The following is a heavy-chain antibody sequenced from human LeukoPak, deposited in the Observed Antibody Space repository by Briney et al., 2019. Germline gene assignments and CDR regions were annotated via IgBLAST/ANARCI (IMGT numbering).Heavy chain of an antibody. Sequence: ASVKVSCKASGYTFTGYYMHWVRQAPGQGLEWMGWINPNSGGTNYAQKFQGRVSLTRGTSINTAYMELSNLRSDDTAVYYCARASVITGSTETFDPWGQGTLVTVSS. J-gene: IGHJ5*02. V-gene: IGHV1-2*02. D-gene: IGHD1-20*01. CDR3: ARASVITGSTETFDP. CDR2: INPNSGGT. CDR1: GYTFTGYY.